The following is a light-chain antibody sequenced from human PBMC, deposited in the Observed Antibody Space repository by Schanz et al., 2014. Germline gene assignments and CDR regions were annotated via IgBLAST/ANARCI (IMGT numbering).Light chain of an antibody. CDR2: GNY. Sequence: QSVLTQPPSVSGAPGQRVTISCTGSSSNIGAGYDVHWYQQLPGAAPKLLIYGNYRRPSGVPDRFSGSRSGTSASLAITGLQAEDEADYYCQSYDSSLSGGVFGTGTKLTVL. V-gene: IGLV1-40*01. CDR3: QSYDSSLSGGV. J-gene: IGLJ1*01. CDR1: SSNIGAGYD.